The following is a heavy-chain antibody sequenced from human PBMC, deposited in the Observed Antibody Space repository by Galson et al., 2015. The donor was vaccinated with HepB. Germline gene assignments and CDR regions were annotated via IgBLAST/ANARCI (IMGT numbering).Heavy chain of an antibody. CDR1: GFTFSSYS. V-gene: IGHV3-21*01. Sequence: SLRLSCAASGFTFSSYSMNWVRQAPGKGLEWVSPISSSSSYIYYADSVKGRFTISRDNAKNSLYLQMNSLRAEDTAVYYCARDKETPYYDILTGYYMDYYYYGMDVWGQGTTFTVSS. D-gene: IGHD3-9*01. CDR2: ISSSSSYI. CDR3: ARDKETPYYDILTGYYMDYYYYGMDV. J-gene: IGHJ6*02.